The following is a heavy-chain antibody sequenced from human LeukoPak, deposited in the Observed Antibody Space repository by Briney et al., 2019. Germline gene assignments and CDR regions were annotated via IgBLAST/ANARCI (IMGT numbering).Heavy chain of an antibody. CDR1: GGSISSYY. CDR2: IYYSGST. CDR3: AGSIAARHYFDY. D-gene: IGHD6-6*01. V-gene: IGHV4-59*01. J-gene: IGHJ4*02. Sequence: PSETLSLTCTVSGGSISSYYWSWIRNPPGKGLEWIGYIYYSGSTNYNPSLKSRVTISVDTSKNQFSLKLSSVTAADTAVYYCAGSIAARHYFDYWGQGTLVTVSS.